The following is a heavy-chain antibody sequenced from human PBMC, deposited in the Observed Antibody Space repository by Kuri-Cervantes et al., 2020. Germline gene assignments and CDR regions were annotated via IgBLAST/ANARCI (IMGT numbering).Heavy chain of an antibody. Sequence: ASVKVSCKASGYTFTSYGFSWVRQAPGQGLEWMGWISAYNGNTNYAQKLQGRVTMTTDTSTSTAYMELRSLRSDDTAVYYCAREVGTGTSFVWFDLWGKGTLVTVSS. J-gene: IGHJ5*02. CDR3: AREVGTGTSFVWFDL. CDR2: ISAYNGNT. V-gene: IGHV1-18*01. CDR1: GYTFTSYG. D-gene: IGHD3-10*01.